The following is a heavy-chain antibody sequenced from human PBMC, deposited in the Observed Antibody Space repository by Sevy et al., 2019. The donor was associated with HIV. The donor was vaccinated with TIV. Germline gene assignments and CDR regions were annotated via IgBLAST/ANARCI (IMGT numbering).Heavy chain of an antibody. CDR3: AKEGVSWYLDF. V-gene: IGHV3-30*18. CDR2: ISYDGDSK. J-gene: IGHJ4*02. D-gene: IGHD6-13*01. Sequence: GGSLRLSCAASGFTFSRNGMHWVRQVPGKGLEWVALISYDGDSKNYADSVKGRFNISRYNSKTTVYLHMNSLRSEDTAVYYCAKEGVSWYLDFWGQGTLVTVSS. CDR1: GFTFSRNG.